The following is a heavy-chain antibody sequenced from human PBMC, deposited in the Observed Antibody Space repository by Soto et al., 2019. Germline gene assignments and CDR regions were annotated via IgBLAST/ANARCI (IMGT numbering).Heavy chain of an antibody. D-gene: IGHD5-12*01. V-gene: IGHV3-21*01. CDR3: ARDPTIVATIDPDWFDP. CDR1: GFTFSSYS. J-gene: IGHJ5*02. Sequence: PGGSLRLSCAASGFTFSSYSMNWVRQAPGKGLEWVSSISSSSSYIYYADSVKGRFTISRDNAKNSLYLQMNSLRAEDTAVYYCARDPTIVATIDPDWFDPWGQGTLVTVSS. CDR2: ISSSSSYI.